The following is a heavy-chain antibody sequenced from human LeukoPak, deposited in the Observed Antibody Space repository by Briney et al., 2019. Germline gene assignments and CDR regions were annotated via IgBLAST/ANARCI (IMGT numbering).Heavy chain of an antibody. CDR2: IYHSGST. CDR3: ARLLGMGAFDI. D-gene: IGHD7-27*01. CDR1: GGSISCINW. J-gene: IGHJ3*02. V-gene: IGHV4-4*02. Sequence: SGTLSLTCAVSGGSISCINWWSWVRQPPGKGLEWIGEIYHSGSTNYNASLKSRVTTSVDKSKNQLSLKLSSVTAADTAVYYCARLLGMGAFDIWGQGTLVTVSS.